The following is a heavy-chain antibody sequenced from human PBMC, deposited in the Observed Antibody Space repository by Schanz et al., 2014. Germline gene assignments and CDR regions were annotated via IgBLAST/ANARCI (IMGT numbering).Heavy chain of an antibody. J-gene: IGHJ5*02. CDR3: AKAADWPVTRFDP. D-gene: IGHD3-9*01. Sequence: EVQLLESGGGLVQPGGSLRLSCAASGFTFISYAMSWVRQAPGKGLEWVSALSEGGGGTHYADSVRGRFTISSDSSKNTLYLQMSSLRADDTAVYYCAKAADWPVTRFDPWGQGTLXTVSS. CDR2: LSEGGGGT. V-gene: IGHV3-23*01. CDR1: GFTFISYA.